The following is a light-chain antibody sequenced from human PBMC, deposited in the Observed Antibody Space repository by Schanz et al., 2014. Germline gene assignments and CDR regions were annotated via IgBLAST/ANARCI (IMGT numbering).Light chain of an antibody. CDR2: GAS. Sequence: EIVMTQSPTTLSLSPGETATLSCRASQNVATNLAWYQQKPGQAPRLLIYGASRRAAGIPDRFSGSGSGTEFTLTISSLEPEDFAVYYCQQRSIWPLTFGGGTKVEIK. V-gene: IGKV3-11*01. CDR3: QQRSIWPLT. CDR1: QNVATN. J-gene: IGKJ4*01.